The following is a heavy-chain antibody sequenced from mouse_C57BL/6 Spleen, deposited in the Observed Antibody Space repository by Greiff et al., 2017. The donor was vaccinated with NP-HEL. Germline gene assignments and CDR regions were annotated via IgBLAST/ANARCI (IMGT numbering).Heavy chain of an antibody. CDR3: TRRGANWDYFDY. D-gene: IGHD4-1*01. CDR1: GYTFTDYE. CDR2: IDPETGGT. V-gene: IGHV1-15*01. J-gene: IGHJ2*01. Sequence: QVQLKESGAELVRPGASVTLSCKASGYTFTDYEMHWVKQTPVHGLEWIGAIDPETGGTAYNQKFKGKAILTADKSSSTAYMELRSLTSEDSAVYYCTRRGANWDYFDYWGQGTTLTVSS.